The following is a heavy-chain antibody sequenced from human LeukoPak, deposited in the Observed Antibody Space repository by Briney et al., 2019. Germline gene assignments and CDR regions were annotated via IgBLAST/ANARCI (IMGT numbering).Heavy chain of an antibody. CDR1: GFTFSSSA. J-gene: IGHJ1*01. D-gene: IGHD1-20*01. CDR2: IAPSGGSR. V-gene: IGHV3-23*01. Sequence: GGSLRLSCAVSGFTFSSSAMSWVRQVPGKGLEWVSAIAPSGGSREYADSVKGRFTISRDNSKNTLFLQMDSLRDEDTALYYCAIRGISGTKYFQHWGQAPWSPSPQ. CDR3: AIRGISGTKYFQH.